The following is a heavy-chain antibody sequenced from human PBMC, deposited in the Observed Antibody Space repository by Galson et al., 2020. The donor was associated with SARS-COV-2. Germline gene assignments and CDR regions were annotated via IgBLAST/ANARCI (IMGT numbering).Heavy chain of an antibody. V-gene: IGHV3-30-3*01. D-gene: IGHD1-20*01. CDR3: AKVPGGDPSNWYGALHI. CDR1: GFTFSDYA. J-gene: IGHJ3*02. CDR2: ISYDGSKK. Sequence: GESLKISCAASGFTFSDYALHWVRQAPGKGLEWLAVISYDGSKKYYADSVKGRFTISRDNYGNTVSLQMNGLRDDETAVYYCAKVPGGDPSNWYGALHIWGQGTMVTVAS.